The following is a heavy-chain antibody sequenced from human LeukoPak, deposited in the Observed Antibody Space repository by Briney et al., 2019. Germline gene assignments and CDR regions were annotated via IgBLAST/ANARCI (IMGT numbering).Heavy chain of an antibody. V-gene: IGHV3-43*02. CDR3: ASESESSDWYDY. D-gene: IGHD6-19*01. CDR1: SFMFPDYA. J-gene: IGHJ4*02. CDR2: ISGDGGST. Sequence: GGSLRLSCAAPSFMFPDYAIHWVRQAPGKGLEWVSLISGDGGSTFYADSVKGRFTISRDNSKNSLYLQMNSLRGDDTALYYCASESESSDWYDYWGQGTLVTVSS.